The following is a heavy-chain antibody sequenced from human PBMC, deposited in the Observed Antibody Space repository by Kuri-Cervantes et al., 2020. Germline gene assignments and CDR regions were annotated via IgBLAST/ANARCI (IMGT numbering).Heavy chain of an antibody. J-gene: IGHJ6*03. V-gene: IGHV1-69*06. D-gene: IGHD6-13*01. CDR3: ASSLRDSSLLSGSDHYYYYMDV. CDR1: GGTFSSYA. CDR2: IIPIFGTA. Sequence: SVKVSCKASGGTFSSYAISWVRQAPGQGLEWMGGIIPIFGTANYAQKFQGRVTITADKSTSTAYMELSSLRSEDTAVYYRASSLRDSSLLSGSDHYYYYMDVWGKGTTVTVSS.